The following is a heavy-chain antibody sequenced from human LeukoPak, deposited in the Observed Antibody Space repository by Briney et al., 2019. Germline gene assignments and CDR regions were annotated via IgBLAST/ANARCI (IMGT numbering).Heavy chain of an antibody. CDR1: GGSISSGSYY. CDR2: IYTSGST. V-gene: IGHV4-61*02. J-gene: IGHJ5*02. Sequence: SQTPSLTCTVSGGSISSGSYYWSWIRQPAGKGLEWIGRIYTSGSTNYNPSLKSRVTISVGTSKNQFSLKLSSVTAADTAVYYCARVVVGQLVRWFDPWGQGTLVTVSS. CDR3: ARVVVGQLVRWFDP. D-gene: IGHD6-6*01.